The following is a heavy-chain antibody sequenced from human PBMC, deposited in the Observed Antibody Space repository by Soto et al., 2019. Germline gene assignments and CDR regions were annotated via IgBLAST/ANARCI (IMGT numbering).Heavy chain of an antibody. D-gene: IGHD3-9*01. CDR2: ISTYNGNT. CDR1: GYTFTSYG. CDR3: ARAVQYDILTGYYADYYYYGMAV. V-gene: IGHV1-18*01. Sequence: QVQLVQSGAEVKKPGASVKVSCKASGYTFTSYGISWVRQAPGQGLEWMGWISTYNGNTNYAQKLQGRVTMTTDTSTSTAYMELRSLRSDDPAVYYCARAVQYDILTGYYADYYYYGMAVWGQGTTVTVYS. J-gene: IGHJ6*02.